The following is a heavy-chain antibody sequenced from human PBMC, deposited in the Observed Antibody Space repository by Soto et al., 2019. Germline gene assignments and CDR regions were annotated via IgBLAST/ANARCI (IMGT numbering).Heavy chain of an antibody. CDR3: AAYSHKGY. Sequence: EEQLVESGGDLVQPGGSLRLSCAASGFTVSNNYMSGVRQAPGKGLEWVSLISSGGITYYADSVKGRFTISRDSSKNTLYLQLNSLRAEDTAMYYCAAYSHKGYWGQGTLVTVSS. D-gene: IGHD3-16*01. J-gene: IGHJ4*02. CDR1: GFTVSNNY. CDR2: ISSGGIT. V-gene: IGHV3-66*01.